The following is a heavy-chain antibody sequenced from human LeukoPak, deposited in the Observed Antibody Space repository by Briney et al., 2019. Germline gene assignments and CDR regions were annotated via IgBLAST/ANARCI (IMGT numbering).Heavy chain of an antibody. Sequence: SETLSLTCAVYGGSFSGYYWSWIRQPPGKGLEWIGEINHSGSTNYNPSLKSRVTISVDTSKNQFSLKLSSVTAADTAVYYRARGPVLTGYPADVWGKGTTVTVSS. J-gene: IGHJ6*04. CDR1: GGSFSGYY. CDR2: INHSGST. V-gene: IGHV4-34*01. CDR3: ARGPVLTGYPADV. D-gene: IGHD3-9*01.